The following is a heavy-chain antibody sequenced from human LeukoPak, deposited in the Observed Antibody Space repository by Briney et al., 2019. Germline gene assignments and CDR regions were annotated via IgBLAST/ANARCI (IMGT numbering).Heavy chain of an antibody. Sequence: SETLSLTCAVYGGSFSGYYWSWIRQPPGKGLEWIAYIYHTGSTYYNPSLKSRVTMSVDTSKNQFSLNLNSVTAADTAVYYCASVRSGYHFDYWGQGTLVTVSS. J-gene: IGHJ4*02. CDR2: IYHTGST. D-gene: IGHD3-3*01. CDR1: GGSFSGYY. CDR3: ASVRSGYHFDY. V-gene: IGHV4-30-4*01.